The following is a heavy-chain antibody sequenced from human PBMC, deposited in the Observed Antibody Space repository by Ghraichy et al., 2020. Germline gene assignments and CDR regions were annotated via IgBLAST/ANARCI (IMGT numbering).Heavy chain of an antibody. J-gene: IGHJ3*02. Sequence: GGSLRLSCAASGFTFSSYWMHWVRQAPGKGLVWVSRINSDGSSTSYADSVKGRFTISRDNAKNTLYLQMNSLRAEDTAVYYCASWYYYDSRRAFDIWGQGTMVTVSS. CDR1: GFTFSSYW. V-gene: IGHV3-74*01. D-gene: IGHD3-22*01. CDR3: ASWYYYDSRRAFDI. CDR2: INSDGSST.